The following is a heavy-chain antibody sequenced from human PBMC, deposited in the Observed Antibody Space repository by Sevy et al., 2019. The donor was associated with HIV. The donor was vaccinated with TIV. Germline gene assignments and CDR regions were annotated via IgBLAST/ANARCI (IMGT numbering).Heavy chain of an antibody. CDR1: GGSISSGGYY. CDR2: IYYSGST. V-gene: IGHV4-31*03. J-gene: IGHJ5*02. Sequence: SETLSLTCTVSGGSISSGGYYWSWIRQHPGKGLEWIGYIYYSGSTYYNPSLKSRVTISVDTSKNQFSLKLSSVTAADTAVDYCARERKDSTSWFDPWGQGTLVTVSS. CDR3: ARERKDSTSWFDP. D-gene: IGHD3-22*01.